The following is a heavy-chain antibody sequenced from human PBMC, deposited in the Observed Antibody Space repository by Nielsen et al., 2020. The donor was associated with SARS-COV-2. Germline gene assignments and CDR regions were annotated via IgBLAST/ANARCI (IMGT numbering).Heavy chain of an antibody. J-gene: IGHJ4*02. Sequence: GESLKISCAASGFTFSSYGMHWVRQAPGKGLEWVAVIWYDGSNKYYADSVKGRFTISRDNSKNTLYLQMNSLRAEDTAVYYCVGRMPRSYFDYWGQGTLVTVSS. V-gene: IGHV3-33*01. D-gene: IGHD2-2*01. CDR2: IWYDGSNK. CDR3: VGRMPRSYFDY. CDR1: GFTFSSYG.